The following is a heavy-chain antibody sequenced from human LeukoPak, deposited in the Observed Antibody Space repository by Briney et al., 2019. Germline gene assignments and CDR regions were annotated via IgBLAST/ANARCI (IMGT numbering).Heavy chain of an antibody. CDR3: ARGRPTRSSGWVLV. CDR2: INSDGSST. Sequence: PGGSLRLSCAASGFTFSSYWMHWVRQAPGKGLVWVSRINSDGSSTSYADSVKGRFTISRDNAKNTLYLQMNSLRAEDTAVYYCARGRPTRSSGWVLVWGKGTTVTISS. V-gene: IGHV3-74*01. D-gene: IGHD6-19*01. CDR1: GFTFSSYW. J-gene: IGHJ6*04.